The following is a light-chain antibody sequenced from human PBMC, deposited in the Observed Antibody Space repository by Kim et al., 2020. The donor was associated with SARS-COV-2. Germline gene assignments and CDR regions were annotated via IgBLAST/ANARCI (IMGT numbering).Light chain of an antibody. CDR3: PAWDNSIVV. J-gene: IGLJ2*01. CDR2: RDG. V-gene: IGLV3-1*01. Sequence: SYELTQPPSVSVSPGQTASITCSGQELGRNYASWYQQRPGQSPVLVIYRDGKRPSGIPERFSGSTSGNTATLTISGTQPMDEADYYCPAWDNSIVVFGGGTKLTVL. CDR1: ELGRNY.